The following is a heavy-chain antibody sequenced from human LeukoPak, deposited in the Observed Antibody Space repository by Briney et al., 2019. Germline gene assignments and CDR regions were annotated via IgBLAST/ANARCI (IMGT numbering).Heavy chain of an antibody. CDR1: GFTLRTYF. CDR3: AKDAEHSSGWYPGN. CDR2: ILFDGNNK. Sequence: PGRSLRLSCAASGFTLRTYFMHWVRPAPGKGLDWVAVILFDGNNKYYADSVRGRFTISRDNSKNTLYLQMNSLRDEDTAVYYCAKDAEHSSGWYPGNWGQGTLVIVSS. D-gene: IGHD6-13*01. J-gene: IGHJ4*02. V-gene: IGHV3-30*18.